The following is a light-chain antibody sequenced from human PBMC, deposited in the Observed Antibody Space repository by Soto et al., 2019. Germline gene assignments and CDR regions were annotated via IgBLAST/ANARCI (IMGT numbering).Light chain of an antibody. V-gene: IGKV2-28*01. CDR3: MQSQQSPPT. J-gene: IGKJ1*01. Sequence: DIVMTQSPLSLPVTPGEPASISCSSSQSLLQSNGYNYLDWYLQKPGQSPQLLIYFGSYRASGVPDMFSGSGSGTDFTLKIRRVEAEDVGVYYCMQSQQSPPTFGQGTKVEI. CDR2: FGS. CDR1: QSLLQSNGYNY.